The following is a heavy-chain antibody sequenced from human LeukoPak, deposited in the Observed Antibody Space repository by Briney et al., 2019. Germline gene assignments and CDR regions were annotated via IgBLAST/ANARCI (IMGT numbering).Heavy chain of an antibody. CDR2: ISSSGSTI. CDR3: ARDGYYYGSGTLLIRGYYYYYYMDV. J-gene: IGHJ6*03. Sequence: GGSLRLSCAASGFTFSSYEMNWVRQAPGKGLEWVSYISSSGSTICYADSVKGRFTISRDNAKNSLYLQMNSLRAEDTAVYYCARDGYYYGSGTLLIRGYYYYYYMDVWGKGTTVTISS. CDR1: GFTFSSYE. V-gene: IGHV3-48*03. D-gene: IGHD3-10*01.